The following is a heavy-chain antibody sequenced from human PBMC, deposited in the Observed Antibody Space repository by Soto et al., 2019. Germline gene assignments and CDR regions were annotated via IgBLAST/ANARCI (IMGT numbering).Heavy chain of an antibody. D-gene: IGHD2-15*01. CDR1: GFTVSSNY. CDR3: ARILGGDCSGGSCYAPAFDI. Sequence: GGSLRLSCAASGFTVSSNYMSWVHQAPGKGLEWVSVIYSGGSTYYADSVKGRFTISRHNSKNTLYLQMNSLRAEDTAVYYCARILGGDCSGGSCYAPAFDIWGQGTMVTVSS. V-gene: IGHV3-53*04. J-gene: IGHJ3*02. CDR2: IYSGGST.